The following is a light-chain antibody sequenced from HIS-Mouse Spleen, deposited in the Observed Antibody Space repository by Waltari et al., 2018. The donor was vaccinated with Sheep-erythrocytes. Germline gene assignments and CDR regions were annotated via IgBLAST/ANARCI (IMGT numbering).Light chain of an antibody. CDR3: QQYNNWPPMYT. V-gene: IGKV3-15*01. CDR1: QSVSSK. CDR2: GAS. Sequence: EIVMTQSPATLSVSPGERATLSCRASQSVSSKLAWYQQKPGQAPRLLIYGASTRATGISARFSGSGSGTEFTLTISSLQSEDFAVYYCQQYNNWPPMYTFGQGTKLEIK. J-gene: IGKJ2*01.